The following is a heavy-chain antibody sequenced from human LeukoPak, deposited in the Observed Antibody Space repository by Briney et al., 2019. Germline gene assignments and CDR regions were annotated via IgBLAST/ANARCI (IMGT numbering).Heavy chain of an antibody. D-gene: IGHD6-19*01. V-gene: IGHV4-34*01. J-gene: IGHJ4*02. CDR3: ASIGYSSGWLIDY. CDR2: INHSGST. Sequence: PSETLSLTCAVYGGSFSGYYWSWIRQPPGKGLEWIGEINHSGSTNYNPSLKSRVTISVDTSKNQFSLKLSSVTAADTAVYYCASIGYSSGWLIDYWGQGTLVTVSS. CDR1: GGSFSGYY.